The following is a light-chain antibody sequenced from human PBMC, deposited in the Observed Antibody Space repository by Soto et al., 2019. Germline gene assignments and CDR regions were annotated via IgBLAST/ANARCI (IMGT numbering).Light chain of an antibody. J-gene: IGLJ2*01. Sequence: QSALNQPASVSGSPGQSITISCTGTSSDVGGYNYVSWYQQHPGKAPKLMIYDVSNRPSVVSNRFSGSKSGNTASLTISGLQAEEEADYYCSSYTSSSTVVFGGGTKLTVL. CDR1: SSDVGGYNY. CDR3: SSYTSSSTVV. CDR2: DVS. V-gene: IGLV2-14*01.